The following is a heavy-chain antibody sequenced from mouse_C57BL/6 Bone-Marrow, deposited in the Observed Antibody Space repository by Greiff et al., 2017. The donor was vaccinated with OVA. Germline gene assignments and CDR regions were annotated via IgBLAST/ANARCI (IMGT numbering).Heavy chain of an antibody. J-gene: IGHJ4*01. CDR2: IYPGDGDT. Sequence: QVQLKESGPELVKPGASVKISCKASGYAFSSSWMNWVKQRPGKGLEWIGRIYPGDGDTNYNGKFKGKATLTADKSSSTAYMQLSSLTSEDSAVYFCARKGWLIAMDYWGQGTSVTVSS. CDR1: GYAFSSSW. V-gene: IGHV1-82*01. CDR3: ARKGWLIAMDY. D-gene: IGHD2-3*01.